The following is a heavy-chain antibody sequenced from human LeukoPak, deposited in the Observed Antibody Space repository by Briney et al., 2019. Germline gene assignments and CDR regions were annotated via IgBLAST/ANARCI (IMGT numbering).Heavy chain of an antibody. V-gene: IGHV4-4*07. J-gene: IGHJ6*03. D-gene: IGHD5-12*01. CDR3: ARGITNGGLATIGYYYYYMDV. Sequence: SETLSLTCTVSGGSISSYYWSWIQQPAGKGLEWIGRIYTSGSTNYNPSLKSRVTMSVDTSKNQFSLKLSSVTAADTAVYYCARGITNGGLATIGYYYYYMDVWGKGTTVTVSS. CDR2: IYTSGST. CDR1: GGSISSYY.